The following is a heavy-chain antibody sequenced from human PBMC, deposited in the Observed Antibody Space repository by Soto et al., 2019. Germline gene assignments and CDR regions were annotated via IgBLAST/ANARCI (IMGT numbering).Heavy chain of an antibody. D-gene: IGHD3-22*01. CDR1: GFTFTNSA. V-gene: IGHV1-58*01. CDR3: AANSGYYNHFDS. J-gene: IGHJ4*02. Sequence: SVKVSCKASGFTFTNSAVQWVRQARGQRLEWIGWIVVGSGNTNYAQKFQERVTITRDMSTTTAYMELSSLRSEDTAVYYCAANSGYYNHFDSWGQGTLVTVS. CDR2: IVVGSGNT.